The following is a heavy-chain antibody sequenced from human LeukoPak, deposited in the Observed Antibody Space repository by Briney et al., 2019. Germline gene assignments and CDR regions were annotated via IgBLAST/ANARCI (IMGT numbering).Heavy chain of an antibody. CDR3: ARGAHYYGSGSYFFAYYFDY. J-gene: IGHJ4*02. Sequence: SETLSLTCTVSGGSISSYYWSWIRQPPGKGLEWIGYIYYSGSTNYNPSLKSRVTISVDTSKNQFSLKLSSVTAADTAVYYCARGAHYYGSGSYFFAYYFDYWGQGTLVTVSS. CDR1: GGSISSYY. D-gene: IGHD3-10*01. V-gene: IGHV4-59*01. CDR2: IYYSGST.